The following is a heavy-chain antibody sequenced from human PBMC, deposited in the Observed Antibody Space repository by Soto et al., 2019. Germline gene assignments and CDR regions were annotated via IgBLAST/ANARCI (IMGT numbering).Heavy chain of an antibody. V-gene: IGHV5-51*01. D-gene: IGHD6-13*01. J-gene: IGHJ6*02. Sequence: ETLSLTCTVSGGSISSYYWSWIRQPPGKGLEWMGIIYPGDSDTRYSPSFQGQVTISADKSISTAYLQWSSLKASDTAMYYCARELMASGAAGIYYYYGMDVWGQGTTVTVSS. CDR1: GGSISSYY. CDR2: IYPGDSDT. CDR3: ARELMASGAAGIYYYYGMDV.